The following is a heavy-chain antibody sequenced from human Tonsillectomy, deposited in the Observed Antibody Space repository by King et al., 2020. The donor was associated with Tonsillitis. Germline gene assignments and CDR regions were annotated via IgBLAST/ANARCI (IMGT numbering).Heavy chain of an antibody. CDR1: GFTFGDYV. V-gene: IGHV3-49*04. CDR2: NRSNAYGGTT. CDR3: TRDRGRGGGYFDY. D-gene: IGHD3-10*01. J-gene: IGHJ4*02. Sequence: VQLVESGGGLVQPGRSLRLSCTASGFTFGDYVMSWVRQAPGKGLEWVGFNRSNAYGGTTEYAASVKGRFTISRDDSKNIAYLQMNSLKTEDTAVYYCTRDRGRGGGYFDYWGQGTLVTVSS.